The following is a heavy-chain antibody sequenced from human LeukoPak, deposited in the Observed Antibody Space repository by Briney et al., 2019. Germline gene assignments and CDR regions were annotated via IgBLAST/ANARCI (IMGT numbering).Heavy chain of an antibody. CDR3: ARDPPYCSGDCYSDY. V-gene: IGHV3-7*01. CDR2: INQDGSER. Sequence: PGRSLRLSCAASGFTFSSYWMTWIRQSPGKGLEWVANINQDGSERHYVDSVKGRFTISRDNAKNSLYLQVNSLRAEDTAVYYCARDPPYCSGDCYSDYWGQGTLVTVSS. CDR1: GFTFSSYW. D-gene: IGHD2-21*02. J-gene: IGHJ4*02.